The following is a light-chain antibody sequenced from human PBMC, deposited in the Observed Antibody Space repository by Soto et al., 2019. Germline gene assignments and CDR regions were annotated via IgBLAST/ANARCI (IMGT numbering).Light chain of an antibody. Sequence: QSVLTQPSSVSGSPGQSITISCTGTSSDVGDYEYVSWYQQHPGKGPKLMIYEVSNRTSGVSNRFSGSKSGNTASLTISGLQAEDETEYFCSSYKRTSRVYVFGTGTKVTVL. J-gene: IGLJ1*01. CDR2: EVS. V-gene: IGLV2-14*01. CDR3: SSYKRTSRVYV. CDR1: SSDVGDYEY.